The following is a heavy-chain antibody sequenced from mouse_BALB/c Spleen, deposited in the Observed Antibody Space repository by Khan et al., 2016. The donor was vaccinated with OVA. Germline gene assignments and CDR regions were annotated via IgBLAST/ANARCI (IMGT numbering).Heavy chain of an antibody. J-gene: IGHJ4*01. V-gene: IGHV9-3-1*01. D-gene: IGHD2-10*01. CDR3: ARPPYFSYVMGY. CDR1: GYTFTNYG. Sequence: QIQLVQSGPELKKPGETVKISCKASGYTFTNYGMNWVKQAPGRGLKWMGWINTYTGEPTYADDFKGRFVFSLETSASTAYLQISNLKNEDTATYFCARPPYFSYVMGYWGQGTSVTVSS. CDR2: INTYTGEP.